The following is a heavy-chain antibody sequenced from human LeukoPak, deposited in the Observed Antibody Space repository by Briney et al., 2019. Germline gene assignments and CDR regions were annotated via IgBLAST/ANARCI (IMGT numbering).Heavy chain of an antibody. V-gene: IGHV3-30*02. CDR2: IRYDGSNK. Sequence: GRSLRLSCAGSGFTFSSYGMHWVRHAPGKRLEWVAFIRYDGSNKYYADSVKGRFTISRDNSKNTLNLQMNSLRAEDTAVYYCAKDPTHYRVWDSYESIGLSYWGQGTLVTVSS. D-gene: IGHD3-22*01. J-gene: IGHJ4*02. CDR3: AKDPTHYRVWDSYESIGLSY. CDR1: GFTFSSYG.